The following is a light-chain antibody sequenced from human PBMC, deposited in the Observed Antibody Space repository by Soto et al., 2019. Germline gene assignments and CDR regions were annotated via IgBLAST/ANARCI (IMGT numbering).Light chain of an antibody. CDR2: KAS. CDR3: QQYDNLPLI. Sequence: DIQITQSPSTLSVSVGDRFTMTFRAIQTISSWLAWYQRKPGKAPKLLIYKASTLKSGVPSRFSGSGSGTEFTLTISSLQPDDFATYYCQQYDNLPLIFGQGTRLEI. V-gene: IGKV1-5*03. J-gene: IGKJ5*01. CDR1: QTISSW.